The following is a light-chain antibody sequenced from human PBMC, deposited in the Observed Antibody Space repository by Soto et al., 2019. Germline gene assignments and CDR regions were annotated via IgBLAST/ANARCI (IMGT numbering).Light chain of an antibody. Sequence: DILMTHSPSTLSVSDGDRVTLTCRASQSVSRNLAWYQQRPGQAPRLLIYGASTRATGIPARFSGSGSGREFTLTISSLQSEDSAFYYCQQYSNWSTFGQGTRLEIK. J-gene: IGKJ5*01. CDR1: QSVSRN. CDR3: QQYSNWST. CDR2: GAS. V-gene: IGKV3-15*01.